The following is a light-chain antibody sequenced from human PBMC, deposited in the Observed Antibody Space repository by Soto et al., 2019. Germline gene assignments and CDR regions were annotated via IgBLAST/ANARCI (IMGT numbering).Light chain of an antibody. J-gene: IGKJ1*01. V-gene: IGKV1-39*01. CDR2: AAS. CDR1: RAVSGY. Sequence: DIQMTQSPPSLSASVGDRVTLTCRASRAVSGYLNWYQQKPGKAPKLLIYAASSLQDGVPPRFTGSGSGTDFTLTMSSLQPEDFVTYYCQQTNSRPRTFGQGTKVDIK. CDR3: QQTNSRPRT.